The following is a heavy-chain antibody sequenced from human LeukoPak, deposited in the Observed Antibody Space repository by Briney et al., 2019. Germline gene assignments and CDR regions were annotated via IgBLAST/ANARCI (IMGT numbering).Heavy chain of an antibody. CDR3: ARDPSSGWYLKGWFDP. CDR2: INSSSNYI. V-gene: IGHV3-21*01. D-gene: IGHD6-19*01. Sequence: PGGSLRLSCAASGFTFSSYSMNWVRQAPGKGLEWVSSINSSSNYIYYADSVKGGFTISRDNDKNSLYLQMNSLRAEDTAVYYCARDPSSGWYLKGWFDPWGQGTLVTVSS. CDR1: GFTFSSYS. J-gene: IGHJ5*02.